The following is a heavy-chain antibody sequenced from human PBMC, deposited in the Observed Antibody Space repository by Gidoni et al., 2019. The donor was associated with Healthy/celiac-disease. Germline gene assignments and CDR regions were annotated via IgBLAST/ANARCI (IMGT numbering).Heavy chain of an antibody. CDR2: ISYDGSNK. D-gene: IGHD2-15*01. J-gene: IGHJ6*03. V-gene: IGHV3-30*18. CDR1: GFTFSSYG. Sequence: QVQLVESGGGVVQPGRSLRLSCAASGFTFSSYGTHWVRQAPGKGLEWVAVISYDGSNKYYADSVKGRFTISRDNSKNTLYLQMNSLRAEDTAVYYCAKDVWGCGGSCYYYYYYYMDVWGKGTTVTVSS. CDR3: AKDVWGCGGSCYYYYYYYMDV.